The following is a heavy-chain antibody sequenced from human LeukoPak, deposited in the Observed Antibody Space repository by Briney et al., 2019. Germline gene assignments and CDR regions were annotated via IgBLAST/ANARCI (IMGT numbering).Heavy chain of an antibody. CDR1: GGSISSGGYS. J-gene: IGHJ6*02. Sequence: PSETLSLTCAVSGGSISSGGYSWSWIRQPPGKGLEWIGYIYHSGSTYYNPSLKSRVTISVDRSKNQFSLKLSSVTAADTAVYYCARSNVLRFLEWGAMDVWGQGTTVTVSS. V-gene: IGHV4-30-2*01. CDR3: ARSNVLRFLEWGAMDV. D-gene: IGHD3-3*01. CDR2: IYHSGST.